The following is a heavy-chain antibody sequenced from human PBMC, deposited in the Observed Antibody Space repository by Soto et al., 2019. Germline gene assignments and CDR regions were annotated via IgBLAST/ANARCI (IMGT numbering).Heavy chain of an antibody. CDR3: ARDLAVGLVDY. CDR2: ISAYNGNI. V-gene: IGHV1-18*01. D-gene: IGHD6-19*01. CDR1: GYTFTSYG. Sequence: QVQLVQSGAEVKKPGASVKVSCKASGYTFTSYGISWVRQAPGQGLEWMGWISAYNGNIKYAQKLQGRVTMTTDTSTRTGYMELRSLRSDDTAVYYCARDLAVGLVDYWGQGTLVTVSS. J-gene: IGHJ4*02.